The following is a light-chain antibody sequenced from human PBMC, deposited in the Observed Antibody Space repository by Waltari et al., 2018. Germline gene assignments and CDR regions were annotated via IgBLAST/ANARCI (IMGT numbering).Light chain of an antibody. J-gene: IGKJ4*01. Sequence: DIQMTQSPSSVSASVGGRINITCRASQDIGNWLAWYQQKPGTAPKLLIYAASRLQRGVPARFSGSGFGTDFTLTIVSLQPEDFATYFCQQANTFPPGVTFGGGTKVEI. V-gene: IGKV1D-12*01. CDR3: QQANTFPPGVT. CDR1: QDIGNW. CDR2: AAS.